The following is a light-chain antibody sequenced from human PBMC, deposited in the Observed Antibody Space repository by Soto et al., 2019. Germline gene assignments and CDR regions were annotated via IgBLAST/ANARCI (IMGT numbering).Light chain of an antibody. V-gene: IGLV2-8*01. CDR2: EVN. Sequence: QSALTQPPSASGSPGQSVTISCTGTSSDVGGYTYVSWYQQHPDKAPKLMIYEVNKRPPGVPDRFSGSKSGNTASLTVSGLQFEDEADYYCISYAGNNVWFFGGGPLLTVL. CDR1: SSDVGGYTY. J-gene: IGLJ2*01. CDR3: ISYAGNNVWF.